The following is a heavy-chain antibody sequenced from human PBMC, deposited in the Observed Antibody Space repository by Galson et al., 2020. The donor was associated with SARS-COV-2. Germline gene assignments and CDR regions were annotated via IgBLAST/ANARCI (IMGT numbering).Heavy chain of an antibody. CDR1: GYSFTQHY. CDR3: ARASPGRKFIDF. Sequence: ASVKVSCKASGYSFTQHYIHWVRQAPGRGFEWMGIVHESGRSVSYPEKFRGRVSVTSDTSTNTVYMDLWSLRSEDSAVYYCARASPGRKFIDFWGQGTLVTVSS. J-gene: IGHJ4*02. V-gene: IGHV1-46*01. CDR2: VHESGRSV. D-gene: IGHD6-6*01.